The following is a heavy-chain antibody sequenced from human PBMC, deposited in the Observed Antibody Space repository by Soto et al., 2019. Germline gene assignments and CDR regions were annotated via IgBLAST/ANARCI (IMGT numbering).Heavy chain of an antibody. D-gene: IGHD3-10*01. V-gene: IGHV1-2*04. CDR3: ARAVRRYYKWSGDYYYYGMDV. CDR1: AYTFTGYY. J-gene: IGHJ6*02. Sequence: ASVKGSCKASAYTFTGYYMHWVRQAPGQGLEWMGWINPNSGGTNYAQKFQGWVTMTRDTSISTAYMELSRLRSDDTAVYYCARAVRRYYKWSGDYYYYGMDVWGQRTTVTVSS. CDR2: INPNSGGT.